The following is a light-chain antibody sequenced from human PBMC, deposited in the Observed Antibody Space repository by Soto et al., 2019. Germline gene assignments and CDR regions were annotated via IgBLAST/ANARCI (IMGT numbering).Light chain of an antibody. CDR1: SSDVGGYTY. CDR2: DVS. V-gene: IGLV2-14*01. CDR3: RSYTSSRALLDV. J-gene: IGLJ1*01. Sequence: QSALTQPASVSGSPGQSITISCTGTSSDVGGYTYVSWYQQHPGKAPKLMIYDVSNRPSGVSNRFSGSKSGNTASLTISGLQAEDEADYYCRSYTSSRALLDVFGTGTKLTVL.